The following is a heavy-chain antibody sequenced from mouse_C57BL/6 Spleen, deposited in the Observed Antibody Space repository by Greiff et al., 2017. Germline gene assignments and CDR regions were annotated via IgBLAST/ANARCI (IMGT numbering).Heavy chain of an antibody. Sequence: EVQVVESGGGLVQPGGSLKLSCAASGFTFSDYGMAWVRQAPRKGPEWVAFISNLAYSIYYADTVTGGFTISRENAKNTLYLEMSILRSEDTAMYYCARHSTVVPMDYWGQGTSVTVSS. J-gene: IGHJ4*01. V-gene: IGHV5-15*01. CDR2: ISNLAYSI. CDR1: GFTFSDYG. D-gene: IGHD1-1*01. CDR3: ARHSTVVPMDY.